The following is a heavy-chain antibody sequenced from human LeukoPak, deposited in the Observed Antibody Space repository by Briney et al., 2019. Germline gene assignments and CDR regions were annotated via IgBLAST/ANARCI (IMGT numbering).Heavy chain of an antibody. D-gene: IGHD3-10*01. CDR2: IYYSGST. CDR3: ARDEGATMVRGLSSQAFDI. Sequence: SETLSLTCTVSGGSISSGGYYWSWIRQHPGKGLEWIGYIYYSGSTYYNPSLKSRVTISVDTSKNQFSLKLSSVTAADTAVYYCARDEGATMVRGLSSQAFDIWGQGTMVTVSS. V-gene: IGHV4-31*03. CDR1: GGSISSGGYY. J-gene: IGHJ3*02.